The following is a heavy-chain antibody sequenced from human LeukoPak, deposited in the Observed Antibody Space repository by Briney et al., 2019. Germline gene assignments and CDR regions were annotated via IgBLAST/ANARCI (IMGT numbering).Heavy chain of an antibody. J-gene: IGHJ4*02. CDR3: ARVPERYSSVGD. Sequence: KPSETLSLTCIVSGDSISSGNFWGWIRRHPGKGVDYIGNIDHRGNTYYNPSLKSRLTRSEDTSRNQFSLRLSSVTAADTAVYYCARVPERYSSVGDWGQGTLVTVSS. D-gene: IGHD6-19*01. CDR1: GDSISSGNF. CDR2: IDHRGNT. V-gene: IGHV4-38-2*02.